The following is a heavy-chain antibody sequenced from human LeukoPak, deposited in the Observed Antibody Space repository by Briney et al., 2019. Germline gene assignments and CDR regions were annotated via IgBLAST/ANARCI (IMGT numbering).Heavy chain of an antibody. D-gene: IGHD1-26*01. CDR3: TTEGGSYYRNRRFDY. CDR2: ISSSGSTI. Sequence: PGGSLRLSCAASGFTFSSYEMNWVRQAPGKGLEWASYISSSGSTIYYADSVKGRFTISRDNAKNSLYLQMNSLKTEDTAVYYCTTEGGSYYRNRRFDYWGQGTLVTVSS. CDR1: GFTFSSYE. J-gene: IGHJ4*02. V-gene: IGHV3-48*03.